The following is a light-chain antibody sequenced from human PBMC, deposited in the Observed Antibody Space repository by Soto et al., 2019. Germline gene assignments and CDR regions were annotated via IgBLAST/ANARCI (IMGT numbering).Light chain of an antibody. CDR3: QQYDDWLRLT. CDR2: AAS. J-gene: IGKJ4*01. V-gene: IGKV3-15*01. CDR1: QSVRDN. Sequence: EIVMTQSPATLSVSPGERATLYCRASQSVRDNLAWYQQKPGQAPRLLIYAASTRATGIPARISGSGSGTDFTLTISSLQSEDFAVYYCQQYDDWLRLTFGGGTKVDI.